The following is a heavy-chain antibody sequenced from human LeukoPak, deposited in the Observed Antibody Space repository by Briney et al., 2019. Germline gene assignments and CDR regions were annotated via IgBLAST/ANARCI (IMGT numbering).Heavy chain of an antibody. D-gene: IGHD3-16*01. CDR3: AKALGGYHFDY. J-gene: IGHJ4*02. Sequence: GGSLRLSCAASGFTFSSYGMSWVRQAPGKGLEWVSSISGSGGNTYYADSVKGLFTISRDNSKNTLFLHMNSLRAEDTAVYYCAKALGGYHFDYWGQGTLVTVSS. V-gene: IGHV3-23*01. CDR1: GFTFSSYG. CDR2: ISGSGGNT.